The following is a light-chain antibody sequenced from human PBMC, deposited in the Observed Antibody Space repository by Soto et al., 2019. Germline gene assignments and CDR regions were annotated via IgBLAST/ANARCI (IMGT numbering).Light chain of an antibody. Sequence: QSVLTQPASVSGSPGQSITISCTGSRSDVGAYNAVSWYQQHPGKAPKLMIYDVNNRPSGVSHRFSGSKSGNTASLTISGLQDEDEADYYCSSYISNYAPSVLFGGGTKLTVL. CDR1: RSDVGAYNA. CDR2: DVN. J-gene: IGLJ3*02. CDR3: SSYISNYAPSVL. V-gene: IGLV2-14*01.